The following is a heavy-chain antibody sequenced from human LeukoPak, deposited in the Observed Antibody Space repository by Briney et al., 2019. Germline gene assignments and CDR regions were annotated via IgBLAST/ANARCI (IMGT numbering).Heavy chain of an antibody. V-gene: IGHV4-31*03. CDR3: ARHTNDFDYLLYYFDY. CDR2: TYHSGYT. CDR1: GGSISSGGYY. Sequence: SGTLSLTCTVSGGSISSGGYYWSWIRQHPRKGLEWIGYTYHSGYTYYNPSLKSRVTISVDTSKNQFSLKLSSVTAADTAVYYCARHTNDFDYLLYYFDYWGQGTLVTVSS. J-gene: IGHJ4*02. D-gene: IGHD3-9*01.